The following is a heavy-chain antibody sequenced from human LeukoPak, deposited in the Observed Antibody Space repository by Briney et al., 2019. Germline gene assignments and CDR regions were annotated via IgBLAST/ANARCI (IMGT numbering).Heavy chain of an antibody. D-gene: IGHD5-12*01. CDR1: GFTLSNAW. Sequence: GGSLRLSCAASGFTLSNAWMSWVRQAPGKGLEWVGRIKSKTDGGTTDYAAPVKGRFTISRDDSKNTLYLQMNSLKTEDTAVYYCTTDIVATILGYWGQGTLVTVSS. V-gene: IGHV3-15*01. CDR3: TTDIVATILGY. J-gene: IGHJ4*02. CDR2: IKSKTDGGTT.